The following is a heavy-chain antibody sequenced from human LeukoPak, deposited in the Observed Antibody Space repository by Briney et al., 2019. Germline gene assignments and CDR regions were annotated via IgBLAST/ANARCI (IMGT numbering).Heavy chain of an antibody. CDR3: ARVFSSSWDYYFVS. V-gene: IGHV3-64*01. CDR2: ISSNGGST. J-gene: IGHJ4*02. D-gene: IGHD6-13*01. CDR1: GFTFSSYA. Sequence: PGGSLRLSCAASGFTFSSYAMHWVRQAPGQGLEYVSAISSNGGSTYYANSVKGRFTTSRDNSKNTQYLQIGSLRAEDMAVYYCARVFSSSWDYYFVSCGEGTLVTVSS.